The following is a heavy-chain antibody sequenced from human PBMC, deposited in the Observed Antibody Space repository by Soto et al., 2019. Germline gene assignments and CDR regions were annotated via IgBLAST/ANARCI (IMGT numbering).Heavy chain of an antibody. Sequence: EVQLVESGGGLVQPGGSLRLSCAASGFTFSDHYMDWVRQAPGKGLEWVGRTRNKANSYTTEYAASVKGRFTISRDDSXISLYLQMNSLKAEDTAVYYCARVSGSRYYYYGMDVWGQGTTVTVSS. D-gene: IGHD3-10*01. V-gene: IGHV3-72*01. J-gene: IGHJ6*02. CDR2: TRNKANSYTT. CDR1: GFTFSDHY. CDR3: ARVSGSRYYYYGMDV.